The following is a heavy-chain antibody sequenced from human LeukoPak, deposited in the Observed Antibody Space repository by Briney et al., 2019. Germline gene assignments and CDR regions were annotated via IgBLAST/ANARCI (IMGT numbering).Heavy chain of an antibody. CDR2: ISWSSGSI. Sequence: GGSLRLSCAASGFTFDDYAMHWVRQAPGKGLEWVSGISWSSGSIGYADSVKGRFTISRDNAKNSLYLQMNSLRAEDTALYYCAKGDYDFWSGYYFYWGQGTLVTVSS. V-gene: IGHV3-9*01. D-gene: IGHD3-3*01. CDR3: AKGDYDFWSGYYFY. J-gene: IGHJ4*02. CDR1: GFTFDDYA.